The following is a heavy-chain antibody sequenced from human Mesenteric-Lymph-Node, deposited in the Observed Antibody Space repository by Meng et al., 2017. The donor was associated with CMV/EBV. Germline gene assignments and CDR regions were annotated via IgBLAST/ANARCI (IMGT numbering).Heavy chain of an antibody. V-gene: IGHV3-23*03. CDR2: INSDGSST. CDR3: AKVDGYNFLDWFDP. J-gene: IGHJ5*02. Sequence: GGSLRLSCAASGFTFSNAWMSWVRQAPGKGLEWVSRINSDGSSTYYADSVKGRFTISRDNSKNTLYLQMNSLRAEDTAVYYCAKVDGYNFLDWFDPWGQGTLVTVSS. CDR1: GFTFSNAW. D-gene: IGHD5-24*01.